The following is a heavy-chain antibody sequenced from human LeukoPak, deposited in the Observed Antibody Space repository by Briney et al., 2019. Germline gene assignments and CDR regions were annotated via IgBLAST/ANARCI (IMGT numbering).Heavy chain of an antibody. CDR2: IATSDDT. J-gene: IGHJ4*02. CDR1: GFTFSSYD. CDR3: ARENSGGIIAEFDY. Sequence: GWSLRLSCAASGFTFSSYDMHWVRQVIGKGLEWVSAIATSDDTFYAGSVKGRFTISRDNGKSSLYLQMNSLGAGDTAVYYCARENSGGIIAEFDYWGQGILVTVSS. V-gene: IGHV3-13*04. D-gene: IGHD4-23*01.